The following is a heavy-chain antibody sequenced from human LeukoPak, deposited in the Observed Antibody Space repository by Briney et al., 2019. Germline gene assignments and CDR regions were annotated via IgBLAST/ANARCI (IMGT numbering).Heavy chain of an antibody. Sequence: PSETLSLTCIVSGGSIASHFWSWVRKAPGKGLEWIGSVFDSRTTNYNPSLKNRVTMSLDTSKNQFSLKLSSVTAADTAVYFCARDAFSYGSGSPAKLYYSYYMDVWGKGTTVTISS. D-gene: IGHD3-10*01. CDR3: ARDAFSYGSGSPAKLYYSYYMDV. CDR1: GGSIASHF. V-gene: IGHV4-59*11. J-gene: IGHJ6*03. CDR2: VFDSRTT.